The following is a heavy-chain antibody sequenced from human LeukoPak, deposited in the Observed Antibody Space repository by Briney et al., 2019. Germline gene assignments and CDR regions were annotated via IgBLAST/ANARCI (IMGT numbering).Heavy chain of an antibody. D-gene: IGHD2-8*02. CDR3: AKDQWITLTGSWFDP. V-gene: IGHV3-23*01. CDR1: GLTFSSFA. CDR2: PSGSGGRK. Sequence: PGGSLRLSCAASGLTFSSFAMSWVRQSPEKGLEWVSTPSGSGGRKSYADSVKGRFTISRDNSKNTLFLQMDSLRAEDTAVYYCAKDQWITLTGSWFDPWGQGTLDTVSS. J-gene: IGHJ5*02.